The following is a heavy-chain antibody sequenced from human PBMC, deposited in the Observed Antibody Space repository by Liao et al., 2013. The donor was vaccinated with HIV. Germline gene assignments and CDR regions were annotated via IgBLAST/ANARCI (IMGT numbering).Heavy chain of an antibody. CDR3: ARGAMAAAGTIYYFDY. CDR2: IYYSGST. CDR1: GGSISSSSYY. D-gene: IGHD6-13*01. V-gene: IGHV4-39*07. J-gene: IGHJ4*02. Sequence: QLQLQESGPGLVKPSETLSLTCTVSGGSISSSSYYWGWIRQPPGKGLEWIGSIYYSGSTYYNPSLKSRVTISVDTSKNQFSLKLSSVTAADTAVYYCARGAMAAAGTIYYFDYWGQGTLVTVSS.